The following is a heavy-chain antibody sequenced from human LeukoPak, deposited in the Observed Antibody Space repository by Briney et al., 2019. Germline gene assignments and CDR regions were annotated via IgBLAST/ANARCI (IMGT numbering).Heavy chain of an antibody. CDR2: IYSRGST. Sequence: GGSLRLSCAASGFTVSSNYMSWVRQAPGKGLDWVSVIYSRGSTYYADSVKGRFTISRANSKNTLYLQMNSLRAEDTAVYYCARAQETTSDFDAFDIWGQGTMVTVSS. CDR3: ARAQETTSDFDAFDI. D-gene: IGHD1-7*01. J-gene: IGHJ3*02. CDR1: GFTVSSNY. V-gene: IGHV3-66*01.